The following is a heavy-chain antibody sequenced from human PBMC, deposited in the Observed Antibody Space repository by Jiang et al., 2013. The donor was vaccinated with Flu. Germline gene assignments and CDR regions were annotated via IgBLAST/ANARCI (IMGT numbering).Heavy chain of an antibody. CDR2: MNSNSGTT. V-gene: IGHV1-8*01. CDR3: TRTDDFGNYFQKF. Sequence: GAEVKKPGASVKVSCKASGYTLTSYDINWVRQASGQGLEWMGWMNSNSGTTGYAQRFQGRVTMTRNTSISTAYLELSSLKSEDTAVYYCTRTDDFGNYFQKFWGQGTLVTVSS. CDR1: GYTLTSYD. J-gene: IGHJ4*02. D-gene: IGHD4-11*01.